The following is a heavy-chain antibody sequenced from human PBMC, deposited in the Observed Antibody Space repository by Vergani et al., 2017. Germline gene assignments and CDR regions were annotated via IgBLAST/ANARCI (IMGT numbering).Heavy chain of an antibody. V-gene: IGHV1-69*12. Sequence: QVQLVQSGAEVKKPGSSVKVSCKASGGTFSSYAISWVRQAPGQGLESMGGIIPIFGTANYAQKFQGRVTITADETTSTAYMELSSLRSEDTAVYYCARDSHALSIVVVPAAHPMDVWGQGTTVTVSS. D-gene: IGHD2-2*01. CDR3: ARDSHALSIVVVPAAHPMDV. CDR1: GGTFSSYA. J-gene: IGHJ6*02. CDR2: IIPIFGTA.